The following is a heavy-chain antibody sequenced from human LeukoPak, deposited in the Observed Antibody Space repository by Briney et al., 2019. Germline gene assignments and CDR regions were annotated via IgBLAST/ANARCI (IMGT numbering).Heavy chain of an antibody. CDR3: ARVYSNYFRYFDY. Sequence: SETLSLTCTVSGGSISSGDYYWSWIRQPPGKGLDWFGYIYYSGSTYYNPSLKSRVTISVDTSKNQFSLKLSSVTAADTAVYYCARVYSNYFRYFDYWGQGTLVTVSS. CDR1: GGSISSGDYY. D-gene: IGHD4-11*01. V-gene: IGHV4-30-4*08. CDR2: IYYSGST. J-gene: IGHJ4*02.